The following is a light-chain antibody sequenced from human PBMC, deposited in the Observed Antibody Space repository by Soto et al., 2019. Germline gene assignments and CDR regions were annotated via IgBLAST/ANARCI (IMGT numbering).Light chain of an antibody. CDR1: KNDIGVYDF. J-gene: IGLJ1*01. V-gene: IGLV2-8*01. CDR2: EVV. Sequence: QSALAQPPSASGSPGQSVTISCTGTKNDIGVYDFVSWYQHHPGKAPRLIIYEVVQRPSGVPDRFSGSKSGNTASLTVSGLQAADEAAYFCKSYAGSNTYVLGSGTKVT. CDR3: KSYAGSNTYV.